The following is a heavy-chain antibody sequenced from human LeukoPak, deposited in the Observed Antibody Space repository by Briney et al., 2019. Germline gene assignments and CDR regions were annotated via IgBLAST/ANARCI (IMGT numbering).Heavy chain of an antibody. CDR1: GFTFSSYE. J-gene: IGHJ4*02. CDR3: ARAPVITCSGAYCYPFDY. Sequence: GGTLRLSCAASGFTFSSYEMNWVRQGPGEGLEWVSAINVSGNTYHADSVKGRFTISRDSSKNTLYLQMNSLRAGDAAVYYCARAPVITCSGAYCYPFDYWSQGTLVTVSS. V-gene: IGHV3-23*01. D-gene: IGHD2-15*01. CDR2: INVSGNT.